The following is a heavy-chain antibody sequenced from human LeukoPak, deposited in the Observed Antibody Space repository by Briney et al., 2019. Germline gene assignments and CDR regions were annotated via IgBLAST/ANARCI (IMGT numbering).Heavy chain of an antibody. V-gene: IGHV4-59*01. D-gene: IGHD3-10*01. Sequence: SETLSLTCTVSGGSISSYYWSWIRQPPGKGLEWLGYIYYSGSTNYNPSLKSRVTISVDTSKNQFSLKLSSVTAADTAVYYCARVGMSHPFSWFDPWGQGTLVTVSS. CDR2: IYYSGST. CDR1: GGSISSYY. CDR3: ARVGMSHPFSWFDP. J-gene: IGHJ5*02.